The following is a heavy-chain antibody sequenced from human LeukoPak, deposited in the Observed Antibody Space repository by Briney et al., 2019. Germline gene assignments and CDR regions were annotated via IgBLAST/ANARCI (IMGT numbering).Heavy chain of an antibody. CDR1: GDSVSSNSGA. CDR3: TREVGFTGITDAFDI. V-gene: IGHV6-1*01. D-gene: IGHD1-1*01. CDR2: TYYRSRWDN. Sequence: SQTLSLTCAISGDSVSSNSGAWNWIRQSPSRGLQWLGRTYYRSRWDNDYAVSVKSRITINPDTSKNQFSLHLNSVTPEDTAVYYCTREVGFTGITDAFDIWGQRTMVTVSS. J-gene: IGHJ3*02.